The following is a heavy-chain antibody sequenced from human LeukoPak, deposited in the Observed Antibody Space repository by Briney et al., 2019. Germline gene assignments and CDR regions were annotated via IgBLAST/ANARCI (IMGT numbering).Heavy chain of an antibody. CDR1: GYSFTTYW. Sequence: GESLKISCKASGYSFTTYWIAWVRQMPGKGLEWMGIIYPGYSDTRYSPSFQGQVTISADKSISTAYLQWSSLKASDTATYYCARWSGYGDSSDYWGQGTLVTVSS. CDR3: ARWSGYGDSSDY. D-gene: IGHD2-21*01. CDR2: IYPGYSDT. V-gene: IGHV5-51*01. J-gene: IGHJ4*02.